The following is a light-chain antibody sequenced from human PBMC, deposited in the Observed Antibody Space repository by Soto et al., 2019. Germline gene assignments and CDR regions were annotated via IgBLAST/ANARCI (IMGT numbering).Light chain of an antibody. V-gene: IGKV3-11*01. CDR2: DIS. Sequence: EFVLTQSPATLSLSPGERATLSCRASQSVSSYLAWYQQKPGQAPRLLIYDISNRATDIPARFSGGGSGTDFPLTISSLEPEDFAVYYCQQRGTFGGGTKVEIK. CDR3: QQRGT. J-gene: IGKJ4*01. CDR1: QSVSSY.